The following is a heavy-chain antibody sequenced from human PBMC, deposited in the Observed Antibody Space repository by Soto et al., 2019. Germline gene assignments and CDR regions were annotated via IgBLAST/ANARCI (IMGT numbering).Heavy chain of an antibody. D-gene: IGHD2-2*01. V-gene: IGHV3-7*01. Sequence: LRLSCAASGFTFSIYWMSWVRQAPGKGLEWVANIKQDGSEKYYVDSVKGRFTISRDNAKNSLYLQMNSLRAEDTAVYYCARDRDCSSTSCYHPRYYYYGMDVWGKGTTGTVSS. CDR2: IKQDGSEK. CDR3: ARDRDCSSTSCYHPRYYYYGMDV. CDR1: GFTFSIYW. J-gene: IGHJ6*04.